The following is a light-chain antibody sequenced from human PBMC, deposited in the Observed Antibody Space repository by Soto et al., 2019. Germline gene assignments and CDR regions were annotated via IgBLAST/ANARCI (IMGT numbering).Light chain of an antibody. V-gene: IGKV3-15*01. CDR3: HQYNNLWT. CDR2: GES. CDR1: QSVSSR. J-gene: IGKJ1*01. Sequence: EIVMTQSPATLSVSPGERVTLSCRASQSVSSRLAWYQQKPGQSPRLLIYGESTRATGIPARFSGSGSGTEFTLTISSLQSEDFGVYYCHQYNNLWTFGQGTKVDIK.